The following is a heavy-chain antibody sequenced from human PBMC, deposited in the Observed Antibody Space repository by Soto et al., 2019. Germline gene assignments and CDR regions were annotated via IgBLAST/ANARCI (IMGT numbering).Heavy chain of an antibody. CDR3: AKGLSITIFSGASNYYYYYMDV. J-gene: IGHJ6*03. D-gene: IGHD3-3*01. Sequence: GGSLRLSCAASGFTFSSYAMSRVRQAPGKGLEWVSAISGSGGSTYYADSVKGRFTISRDNSKNTLYLQMNSLRAEDTAVYYCAKGLSITIFSGASNYYYYYMDVWGKGTTVTVSS. V-gene: IGHV3-23*01. CDR2: ISGSGGST. CDR1: GFTFSSYA.